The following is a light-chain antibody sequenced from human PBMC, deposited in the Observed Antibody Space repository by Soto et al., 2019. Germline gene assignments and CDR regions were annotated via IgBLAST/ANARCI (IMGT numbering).Light chain of an antibody. V-gene: IGKV1-5*01. J-gene: IGKJ2*01. CDR3: QHYNSYSLYT. Sequence: DIPMTQSPSTLSASVGDRVTITCRASQSISSWLAWYQQKPGKAPKLLIYDASSFDSGVPSGFSVSGSGSGFTLTNSSLQPDDCATDDCQHYNSYSLYTCGQGINLESK. CDR2: DAS. CDR1: QSISSW.